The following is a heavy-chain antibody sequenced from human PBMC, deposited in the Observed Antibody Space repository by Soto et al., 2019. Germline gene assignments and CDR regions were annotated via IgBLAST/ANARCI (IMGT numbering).Heavy chain of an antibody. D-gene: IGHD6-19*01. CDR1: GGTFSSYA. Sequence: SVKVSCKASGGTFSSYAISWVRQAPGQGLEWMGGIIPIFGTANYAQKFQGRVTITADESTSTAYMELSSLRSEDTAVYYCAKELHTSSGWSQVIYWGQGTLVTVSS. CDR2: IIPIFGTA. CDR3: AKELHTSSGWSQVIY. V-gene: IGHV1-69*13. J-gene: IGHJ4*02.